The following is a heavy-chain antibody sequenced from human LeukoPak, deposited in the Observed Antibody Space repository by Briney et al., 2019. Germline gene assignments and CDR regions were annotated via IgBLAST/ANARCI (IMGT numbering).Heavy chain of an antibody. V-gene: IGHV4-4*07. D-gene: IGHD3-22*01. CDR3: ARESDDSSGYYYELSSGAFDI. Sequence: PSETLSLTCTVSGGSISSYYWSWIRQPAGKGLEWIGRIYTSGSTNYNPSLKSRVTMSVDTSKNQFSLKLSSVTAADTAVYYCARESDDSSGYYYELSSGAFDIWGQGTVVTVSS. CDR1: GGSISSYY. CDR2: IYTSGST. J-gene: IGHJ3*02.